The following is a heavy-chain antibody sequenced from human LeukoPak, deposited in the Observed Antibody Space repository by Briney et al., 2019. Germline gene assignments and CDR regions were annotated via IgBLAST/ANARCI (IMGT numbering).Heavy chain of an antibody. D-gene: IGHD3-22*01. CDR3: ARDTYYYDSSGYSYYGMDV. V-gene: IGHV1-18*01. CDR2: ISAYNGNT. J-gene: IGHJ6*02. CDR1: GYTFTSYG. Sequence: ASVTVSCTASGYTFTSYGISWVRQAPGQGLEWMGWISAYNGNTNYAQKLQGRVTMTTDTSTSTAYMELRSLRSDDTAVYYCARDTYYYDSSGYSYYGMDVWGQGTTVTVSS.